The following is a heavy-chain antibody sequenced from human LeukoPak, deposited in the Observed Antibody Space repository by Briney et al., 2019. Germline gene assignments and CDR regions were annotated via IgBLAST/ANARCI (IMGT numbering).Heavy chain of an antibody. CDR3: ARGLPGARIPYHFDS. V-gene: IGHV4-31*03. CDR1: GDSISNGGYF. D-gene: IGHD1-20*01. Sequence: SETLSLTCTVSGDSISNGGYFWSWIRQHPGKGLEWIGYIYYTGSTTYNPSLQSRVTISVDTSKNNFSLRLNSVTAADTAVYFCARGLPGARIPYHFDSWGQGTLVVVSS. J-gene: IGHJ4*02. CDR2: IYYTGST.